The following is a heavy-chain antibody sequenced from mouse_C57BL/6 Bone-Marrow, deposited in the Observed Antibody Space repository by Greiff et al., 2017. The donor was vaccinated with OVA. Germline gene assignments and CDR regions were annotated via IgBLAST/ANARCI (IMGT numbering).Heavy chain of an antibody. CDR1: GFSLTSYG. V-gene: IGHV2-5*01. Sequence: VKLMESGPGLVQPSQSLSITCTVSGFSLTSYGVHWVRQSPGKGLEWLGVIWRGGSTDYNAAFMSRLSITKDNSKSQVFFKMNSLQADDTAIYYCAKNAAQATDYYAMDYWGQGTSVTVSS. D-gene: IGHD3-2*02. J-gene: IGHJ4*01. CDR3: AKNAAQATDYYAMDY. CDR2: IWRGGST.